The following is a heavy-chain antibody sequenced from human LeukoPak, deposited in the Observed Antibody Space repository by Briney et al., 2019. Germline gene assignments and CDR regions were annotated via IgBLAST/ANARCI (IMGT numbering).Heavy chain of an antibody. Sequence: PGGSLRLSCIASGFSFSGHWMHWARQLPGKGLVWVSRISPTGSTTSYADSVKGRFTVSRDNAKNTLYLQMNSLRAEDTAVYYCARASDFAVYYAMDVWGQGTTVTVSS. V-gene: IGHV3-74*01. CDR3: ARASDFAVYYAMDV. J-gene: IGHJ6*02. D-gene: IGHD3-3*01. CDR1: GFSFSGHW. CDR2: ISPTGSTT.